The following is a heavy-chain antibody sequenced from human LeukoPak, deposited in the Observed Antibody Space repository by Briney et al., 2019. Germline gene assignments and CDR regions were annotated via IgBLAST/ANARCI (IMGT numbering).Heavy chain of an antibody. J-gene: IGHJ4*02. CDR3: ARARGYCAADCSRYAFDY. CDR2: ISNSGRNT. V-gene: IGHV3-23*01. CDR1: GFTFSSYT. D-gene: IGHD2-21*02. Sequence: GGPLALSCAASGFTFSSYTMSWVRQAPGKGLEWVSTISNSGRNTFYTDSVKGRFTISRDNSKNTLYLQMNSLRAGDTAVYSCARARGYCAADCSRYAFDYWGQGALVTVSS.